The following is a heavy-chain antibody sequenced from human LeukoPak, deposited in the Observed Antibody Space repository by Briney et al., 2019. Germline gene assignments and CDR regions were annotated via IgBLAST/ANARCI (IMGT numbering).Heavy chain of an antibody. J-gene: IGHJ4*02. D-gene: IGHD2/OR15-2a*01. CDR3: ARELSRDYVLLDY. CDR2: INAGNGNT. V-gene: IGHV1-3*01. CDR1: GYTFTSYA. Sequence: ASVKVSCKASGYTFTSYAMHWVRQATGQRLEWMGWINAGNGNTKYSQKFQGRVTITRDTSASTAYMELSSLRSEDTAVYYCARELSRDYVLLDYWGQGTLVTVSS.